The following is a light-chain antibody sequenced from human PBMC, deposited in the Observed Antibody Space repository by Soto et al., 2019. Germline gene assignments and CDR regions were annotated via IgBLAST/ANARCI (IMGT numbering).Light chain of an antibody. Sequence: EIVMTQSPVTLSVSPGERATLSCRASRSVSSNLAWYQQKPGQAPRLLIYGASTRATGIPARFSGSGSGTEFTLTISSLQSEDFAVYYCQQYNNWPPGTFGQGTKLEIK. CDR1: RSVSSN. J-gene: IGKJ2*02. CDR2: GAS. V-gene: IGKV3-15*01. CDR3: QQYNNWPPGT.